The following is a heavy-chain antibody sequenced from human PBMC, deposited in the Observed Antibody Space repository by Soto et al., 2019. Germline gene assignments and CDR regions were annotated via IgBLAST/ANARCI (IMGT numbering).Heavy chain of an antibody. J-gene: IGHJ4*02. CDR2: IIPILGIA. CDR3: VRDSPIGSTFSGYDGIDY. V-gene: IGHV1-69*04. D-gene: IGHD5-12*01. CDR1: GGTFSSYT. Sequence: ASVKVSCKASGGTFSSYTISWVRQAPGQGLEWMGRIIPILGIANYAQKFQGRVTITADTSTGTAYMELNSLRSEDTAVYYCVRDSPIGSTFSGYDGIDYWGQGTLVTVSS.